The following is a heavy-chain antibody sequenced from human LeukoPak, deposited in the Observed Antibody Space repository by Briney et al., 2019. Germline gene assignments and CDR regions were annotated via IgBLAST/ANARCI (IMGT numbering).Heavy chain of an antibody. Sequence: GASVKVSCKASGGTFSSYAISWVRQAPGQGLEWMGGIIPIFGTANYAQKFQGRVTITADKPTSTAYMELSSLRSEDTAVYYCASEYGSGSYYNAAFDIWGQGTMVTVSS. CDR3: ASEYGSGSYYNAAFDI. V-gene: IGHV1-69*06. CDR2: IIPIFGTA. D-gene: IGHD3-10*01. J-gene: IGHJ3*02. CDR1: GGTFSSYA.